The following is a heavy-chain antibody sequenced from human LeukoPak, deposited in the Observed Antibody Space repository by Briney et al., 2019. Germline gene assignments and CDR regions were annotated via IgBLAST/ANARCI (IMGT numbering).Heavy chain of an antibody. CDR3: ARAFKYSMSGYYFDY. V-gene: IGHV3-20*04. J-gene: IGHJ4*02. CDR2: INWNGGST. CDR1: GFTFDDYG. Sequence: GGSLRLSXAASGFTFDDYGMSWVRQAPGKGLEWVSGINWNGGSTGYADSVKGRFTISRDNAKKSLYLQMNSLRAEDTALYYCARAFKYSMSGYYFDYWGQGTLVTVSS. D-gene: IGHD2-21*01.